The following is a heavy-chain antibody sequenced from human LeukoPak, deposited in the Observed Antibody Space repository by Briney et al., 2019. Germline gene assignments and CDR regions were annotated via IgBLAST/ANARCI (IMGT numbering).Heavy chain of an antibody. V-gene: IGHV4-59*01. J-gene: IGHJ4*02. CDR3: ARESHYYGSGSYYKPFDY. CDR2: IYYSGST. CDR1: GGSISSYY. Sequence: PSETLSLTCTVSGGSISSYYCSWIRQPPAKGLEWIGYIYYSGSTNYNPSLKSRATISVAPSQNKFPLKLSSVTAADTAVYYCARESHYYGSGSYYKPFDYWGQGTLVAVS. D-gene: IGHD3-10*01.